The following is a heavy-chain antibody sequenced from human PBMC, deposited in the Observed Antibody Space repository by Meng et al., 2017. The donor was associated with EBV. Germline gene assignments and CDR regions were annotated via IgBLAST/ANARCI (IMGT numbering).Heavy chain of an antibody. J-gene: IGHJ4*02. D-gene: IGHD3-16*01. CDR2: IYYSGST. Sequence: LQLKESGPGLVKPSETLSLTCTVSGGSISSSSYYWGWIRQPPGKGLEWIGSIYYSGSTYYNPSLKSRVTISVDTSKNQFSLKLSSVTAADTAVYYCARDLGRGSRGALLDYWGQGTLVTVSS. CDR1: GGSISSSSYY. CDR3: ARDLGRGSRGALLDY. V-gene: IGHV4-39*07.